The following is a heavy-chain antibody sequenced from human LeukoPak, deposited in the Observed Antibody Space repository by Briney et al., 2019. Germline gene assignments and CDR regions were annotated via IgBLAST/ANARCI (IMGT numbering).Heavy chain of an antibody. CDR1: GFSVSSHW. J-gene: IGHJ4*02. CDR2: INGVGSST. D-gene: IGHD1-14*01. Sequence: PGGSLRLSCVASGFSVSSHWVHWARQVPGKGLVWVSRINGVGSSTNYADSVKARFTISRNNAKNTLYLQMNSLTIEDTAVYYCASPETEDFFDYWGQGTLVTVAS. V-gene: IGHV3-74*01. CDR3: ASPETEDFFDY.